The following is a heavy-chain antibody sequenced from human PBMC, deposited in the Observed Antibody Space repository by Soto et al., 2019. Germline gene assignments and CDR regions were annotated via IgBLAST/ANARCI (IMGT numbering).Heavy chain of an antibody. CDR3: VKISVPYYYDSSGYNFDTRDY. V-gene: IGHV3-64D*08. CDR2: ISSNGGST. Sequence: GGSLRLSCSASGFTFSSYAMPWVRQAPGKGLEYVSAISSNGGSTYYADSVKGRFTISRDNSKNTLYLQMSSLRAEDTAVYYCVKISVPYYYDSSGYNFDTRDYWGQGT. J-gene: IGHJ4*02. CDR1: GFTFSSYA. D-gene: IGHD3-22*01.